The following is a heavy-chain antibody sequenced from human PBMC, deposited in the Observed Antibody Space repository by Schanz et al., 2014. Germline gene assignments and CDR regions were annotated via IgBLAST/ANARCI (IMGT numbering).Heavy chain of an antibody. J-gene: IGHJ4*02. CDR3: ARGGSGSHYRLDY. CDR2: ISDSGDTA. V-gene: IGHV3-23*01. D-gene: IGHD1-26*01. Sequence: DVQLLESGGGLVQPGGSLRLSCAASGFTFTNYAMSWVRQAPGKGLEWVSLISDSGDTAYYADSVKGRFTISRDNSKSTLYLQMNSLRAEDTGLYFCARGGSGSHYRLDYWGQGTLVTVSS. CDR1: GFTFTNYA.